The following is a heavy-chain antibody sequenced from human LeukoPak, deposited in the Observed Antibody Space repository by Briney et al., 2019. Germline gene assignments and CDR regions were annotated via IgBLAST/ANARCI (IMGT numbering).Heavy chain of an antibody. D-gene: IGHD6-6*01. V-gene: IGHV4-34*01. J-gene: IGHJ5*02. CDR2: INHSGST. CDR1: GGSFSGYH. Sequence: SETLSLTCGVHGGSFSGYHWSWIRLRQGKGLEWIGDINHSGSTHYNPSLKSRVTILVDTSNNQFSLKLHSVTAADTAVYYCARGFPSSSRWFDPWGQGTLVTVSS. CDR3: ARGFPSSSRWFDP.